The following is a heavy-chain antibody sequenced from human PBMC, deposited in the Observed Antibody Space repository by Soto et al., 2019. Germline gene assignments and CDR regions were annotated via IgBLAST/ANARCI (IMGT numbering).Heavy chain of an antibody. CDR3: ARECGGDCSNAFDL. CDR2: LYSGAGT. J-gene: IGHJ3*01. V-gene: IGHV3-66*01. D-gene: IGHD2-21*01. Sequence: VESGGGLVQPGGSLRLSCAASGFTVSSNYMNWVRQAPGKGLEWLSVLYSGAGTYYADSVKDRFTISRDNSKNTLYLQLNSLRAEDTAIYYCARECGGDCSNAFDLWGQGTMVTVSP. CDR1: GFTVSSNY.